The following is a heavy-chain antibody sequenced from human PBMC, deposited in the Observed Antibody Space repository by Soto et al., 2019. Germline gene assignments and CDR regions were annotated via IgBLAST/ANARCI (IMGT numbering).Heavy chain of an antibody. CDR3: ARGGNYCTNGLCSFYGMEV. CDR1: GYTFTSYG. J-gene: IGHJ6*02. V-gene: IGHV1-18*01. CDR2: ISAYNGNT. D-gene: IGHD2-8*01. Sequence: QVQLVQSGAEVKKPGASVKVSCKASGYTFTSYGISWVRQAPGQGLEWMGWISAYNGNTNYAQKFQGRVTITTSTSTRTAYMKMRTPRSDETAVYYCARGGNYCTNGLCSFYGMEVWGQGTTVTVSS.